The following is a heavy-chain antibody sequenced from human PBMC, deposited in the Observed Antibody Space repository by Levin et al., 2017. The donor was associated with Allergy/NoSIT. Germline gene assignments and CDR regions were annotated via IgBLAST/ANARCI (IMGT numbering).Heavy chain of an antibody. V-gene: IGHV6-1*01. D-gene: IGHD4-23*01. Sequence: PSETLSLTCDISEASVSTNSAAWSWIRQSPSRGLEWLGRTYYRSKWFNQYAVSVRGRITINPDTSKNQISLHLNSVTPEDTAVYYCARWAHDAGYFDSWGQGSLVIVSS. CDR1: EASVSTNSAA. CDR2: TYYRSKWFN. CDR3: ARWAHDAGYFDS. J-gene: IGHJ4*02.